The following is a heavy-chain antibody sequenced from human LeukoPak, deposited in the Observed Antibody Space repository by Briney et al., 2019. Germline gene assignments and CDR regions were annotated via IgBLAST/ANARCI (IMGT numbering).Heavy chain of an antibody. J-gene: IGHJ3*02. CDR2: ISSSSTYI. Sequence: GGSLRLSCTASGLTFSSYSMNWVRQAPGKGLEWVSSISSSSTYIYYADSVKGRFTISRDNAKNSLYLQMDSLRAEDTAVYYCARDRRPYGGNGDAFDIWGQGTMVTVSS. D-gene: IGHD4-23*01. CDR1: GLTFSSYS. CDR3: ARDRRPYGGNGDAFDI. V-gene: IGHV3-21*01.